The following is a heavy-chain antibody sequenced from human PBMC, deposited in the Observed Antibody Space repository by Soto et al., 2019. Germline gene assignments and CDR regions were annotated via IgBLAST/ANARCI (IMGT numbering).Heavy chain of an antibody. D-gene: IGHD3-3*01. CDR2: IRSKAYGGTT. Sequence: GGSLRLSCTASGFTFGDYAMSWVRQAPGKGLEWVGFIRSKAYGGTTEYAASVKGRLTISRDDSKSIAYLQMNSLKTEDTAVYYCARIPLGIGVNSDLYGMDVWGQGTTVTVSS. CDR3: ARIPLGIGVNSDLYGMDV. J-gene: IGHJ6*02. V-gene: IGHV3-49*04. CDR1: GFTFGDYA.